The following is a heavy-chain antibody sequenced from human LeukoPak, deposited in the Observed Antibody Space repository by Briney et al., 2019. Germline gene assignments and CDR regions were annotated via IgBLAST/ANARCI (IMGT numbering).Heavy chain of an antibody. CDR2: IGSVTTYI. Sequence: KAGGSLRLSCAASGFTFSDYTMNWVRQAPGKGLEWVSSIGSVTTYIYYADSLKGRFTISRDNAKNSLYLQMDSLRAEDTAIYFCARAIAVAGPYYFDYWGQGALVTVSS. D-gene: IGHD6-19*01. CDR1: GFTFSDYT. V-gene: IGHV3-21*01. CDR3: ARAIAVAGPYYFDY. J-gene: IGHJ4*02.